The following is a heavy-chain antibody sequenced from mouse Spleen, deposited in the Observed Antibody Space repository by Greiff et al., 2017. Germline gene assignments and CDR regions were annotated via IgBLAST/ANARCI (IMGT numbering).Heavy chain of an antibody. D-gene: IGHD1-1*01. CDR1: GFTFSSYA. CDR2: ISSGGSYT. CDR3: ARQGGSSSPWYFDV. J-gene: IGHJ1*01. V-gene: IGHV5-9-3*01. Sequence: DVHLVESGGGLVKPGGSLKLSCAASGFTFSSYAMSWVRQTPEKRLEWVATISSGGSYTYYPDSVKGRFTISRDNAKNTLYLQMSSLRSEDTAMYYCARQGGSSSPWYFDVWGAGTTVTVSS.